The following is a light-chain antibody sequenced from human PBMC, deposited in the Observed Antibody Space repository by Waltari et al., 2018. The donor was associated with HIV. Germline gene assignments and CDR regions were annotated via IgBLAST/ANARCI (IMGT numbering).Light chain of an antibody. CDR1: QTINTW. CDR2: KAS. V-gene: IGKV1-5*03. J-gene: IGKJ1*01. Sequence: DIQMAQSPSNLSASVGDRVTITCRASQTINTWLAWYHQKPGGAPQLLVYKASTLENGGPSRFSDSGAGTEFTLTISRLQPDDVGFYYCQQYSSYWTFGQGTKVQVK. CDR3: QQYSSYWT.